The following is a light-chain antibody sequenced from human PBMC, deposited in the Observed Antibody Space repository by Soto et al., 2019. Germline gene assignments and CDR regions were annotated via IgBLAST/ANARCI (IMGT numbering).Light chain of an antibody. J-gene: IGKJ1*01. CDR1: QNIVTTY. Sequence: EIVLTQSPGTLSLSPGERVSLSCRASQNIVTTYFAWYQQKPGQAPRLLIHHISTRATGIPDRFSGSGSGTDFSLIISRLEPEDSAVYYCHQNGSVPWTFGQGTRVEV. V-gene: IGKV3-20*01. CDR3: HQNGSVPWT. CDR2: HIS.